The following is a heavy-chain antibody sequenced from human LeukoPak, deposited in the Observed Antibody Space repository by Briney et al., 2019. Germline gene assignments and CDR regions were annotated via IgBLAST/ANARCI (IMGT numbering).Heavy chain of an antibody. D-gene: IGHD6-13*01. CDR3: TKRSAYSGSSPHFDY. V-gene: IGHV3-23*01. CDR2: VSDTGGGT. J-gene: IGHJ4*02. Sequence: QAGGSLRLSCAASGFTFNTYAMNWVRQAPGRGLEWVSSVSDTGGGTFYADSVEGRFTISRDNSKNTLYLQMSSLRAEDTAIYYCTKRSAYSGSSPHFDYWGQGTLVTVSS. CDR1: GFTFNTYA.